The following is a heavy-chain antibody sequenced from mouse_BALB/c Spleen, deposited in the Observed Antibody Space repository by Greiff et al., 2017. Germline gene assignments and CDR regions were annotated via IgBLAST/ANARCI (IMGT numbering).Heavy chain of an antibody. CDR2: IDPETGGT. CDR3: TRGHYGSFDY. D-gene: IGHD2-2*01. J-gene: IGHJ2*01. CDR1: GYTFTDYE. V-gene: IGHV1-15*01. Sequence: VQLQQSGAELVRPGASVTLSCKASGYTFTDYEMHWVKQTPVHGLEWIGAIDPETGGTAYNQKFKGKATLTADKSSSTAYMELRSLTSEDSAVYYCTRGHYGSFDYWGQGTTLTVSS.